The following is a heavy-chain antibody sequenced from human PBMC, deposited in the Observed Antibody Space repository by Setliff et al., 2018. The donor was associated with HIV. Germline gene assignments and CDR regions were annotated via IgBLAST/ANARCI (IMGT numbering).Heavy chain of an antibody. Sequence: SETLSLTCTISGVYISNYHWGWIRQPPGRGLEWIGSIYSTDTTNHNPSLESRVTISVDKSKNQFSLKLNSVTAADTAVYYCARHGTWNSQRFHFDYWGQGTPVTVSS. CDR1: GVYISNYH. J-gene: IGHJ4*02. D-gene: IGHD1-7*01. CDR3: ARHGTWNSQRFHFDY. CDR2: IYSTDTT. V-gene: IGHV4-4*09.